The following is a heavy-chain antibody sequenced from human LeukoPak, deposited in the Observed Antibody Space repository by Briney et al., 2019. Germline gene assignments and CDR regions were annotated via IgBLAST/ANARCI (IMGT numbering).Heavy chain of an antibody. CDR2: ISGSGGST. CDR1: GFTFSSYA. Sequence: GGSLRLSCAASGFTFSSYAMSWVRQAPGKGLEWGSAISGSGGSTYYADSVKGRFTISRDNSKNTLYLQMNSLRAEDTAVYYCAKVQYCSGGSCYSFDYWGQGTLVTVSS. CDR3: AKVQYCSGGSCYSFDY. D-gene: IGHD2-15*01. J-gene: IGHJ4*02. V-gene: IGHV3-23*01.